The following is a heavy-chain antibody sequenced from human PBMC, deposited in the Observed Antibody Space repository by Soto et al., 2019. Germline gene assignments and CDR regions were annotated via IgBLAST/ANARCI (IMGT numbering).Heavy chain of an antibody. CDR3: AGSIAGRRPYFYYYHGMDV. D-gene: IGHD6-6*01. CDR1: GGSFSGYY. V-gene: IGHV4-34*01. J-gene: IGHJ6*02. CDR2: INHSGST. Sequence: SETLSLTCTVYGGSFSGYYWNWIRQPPGKGLEWIGEINHSGSTNFNPSLKSRVTISVETSKNQFSLKLNSVTAADTAVYYCAGSIAGRRPYFYYYHGMDVWGQGTSVTVSS.